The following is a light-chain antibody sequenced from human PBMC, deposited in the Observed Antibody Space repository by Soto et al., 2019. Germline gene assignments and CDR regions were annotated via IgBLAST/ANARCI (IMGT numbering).Light chain of an antibody. J-gene: IGKJ1*01. V-gene: IGKV3-20*01. CDR1: QSVSSNY. CDR3: HQYGGAGT. Sequence: EIVLTQSPGTLSLSPGDRATLSCRASQSVSSNYLAWYQQRAGQAPRLLIYDAVNRATGIPARFSGSGSGTDFTLTIGSLEPEDFAVYYCHQYGGAGTFGQGTKVDIK. CDR2: DAV.